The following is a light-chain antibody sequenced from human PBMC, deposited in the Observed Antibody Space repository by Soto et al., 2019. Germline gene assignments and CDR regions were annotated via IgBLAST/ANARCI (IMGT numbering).Light chain of an antibody. J-gene: IGLJ2*01. V-gene: IGLV2-11*01. CDR3: SSYSTTSSPHVL. Sequence: QSALTQPRSVSGSPGQSVTISCTGTSSDVGGYNYVSWYQQHPGKAPKLMIYDVSKRPSGVPDRFSGSKSGSTASLTISGLQAEDEADYYCSSYSTTSSPHVLFGGGTKVTVL. CDR1: SSDVGGYNY. CDR2: DVS.